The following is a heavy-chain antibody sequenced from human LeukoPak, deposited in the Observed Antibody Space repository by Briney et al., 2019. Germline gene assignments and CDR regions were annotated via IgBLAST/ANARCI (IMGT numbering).Heavy chain of an antibody. D-gene: IGHD6-6*01. J-gene: IGHJ6*02. CDR1: GGSFSGYY. CDR3: ATSSSAYYYYYGMDV. Sequence: SETLSLTCAVYGGSFSGYYWSWIRQPPGKGLEWIGEINHSGSTNYNPSLKSRVTISVDTSKNQFSLKLSSVTAADTAVYYCATSSSAYYYYYGMDVWGQGTTVTVSS. CDR2: INHSGST. V-gene: IGHV4-34*01.